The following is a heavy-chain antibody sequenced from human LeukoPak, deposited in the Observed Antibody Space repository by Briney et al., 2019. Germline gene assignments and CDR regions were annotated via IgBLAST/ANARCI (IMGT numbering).Heavy chain of an antibody. CDR3: AGGYCSSTSCYNTFDY. D-gene: IGHD2-2*02. Sequence: SVKVSCKASGGTFSSYAISWVRQAPGQGLEWMGGIIPIFGTANYAQKFQGRVTITTDESTSTAYMELSSLRSEDTAVYYCAGGYCSSTSCYNTFDYWGQGTLVTVSS. CDR2: IIPIFGTA. V-gene: IGHV1-69*05. CDR1: GGTFSSYA. J-gene: IGHJ4*02.